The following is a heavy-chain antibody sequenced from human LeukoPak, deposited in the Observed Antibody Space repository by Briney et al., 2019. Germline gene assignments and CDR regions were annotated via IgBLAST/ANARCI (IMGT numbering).Heavy chain of an antibody. D-gene: IGHD3-22*01. Sequence: GGSLRLSCAASGFTFSNYWMSWVRQAPGKGLEWVANIKQDGSEKYYVDSVKGRSTISRDNAKNSLYLQVNSLRAEDTAVYYCAKRYYYDNSGLWDSWGQGTLVTVSS. CDR2: IKQDGSEK. CDR3: AKRYYYDNSGLWDS. CDR1: GFTFSNYW. J-gene: IGHJ4*02. V-gene: IGHV3-7*03.